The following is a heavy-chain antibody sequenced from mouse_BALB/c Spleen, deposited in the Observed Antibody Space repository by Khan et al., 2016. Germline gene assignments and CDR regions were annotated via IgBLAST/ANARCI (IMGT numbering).Heavy chain of an antibody. CDR1: GFNIKDTY. J-gene: IGHJ3*01. V-gene: IGHV14-3*02. CDR3: ARSYYDSWFVY. CDR2: IDPANDNT. Sequence: VQLQQSGAELVKPGASVKLSCTASGFNIKDTYMHWMIQRPEQGLEWIGRIDPANDNTKYDPKFQGKAPITADTPSNTAYLQLSSLTSEDTAVYYCARSYYDSWFVYWGQGTLVTVSA. D-gene: IGHD2-4*01.